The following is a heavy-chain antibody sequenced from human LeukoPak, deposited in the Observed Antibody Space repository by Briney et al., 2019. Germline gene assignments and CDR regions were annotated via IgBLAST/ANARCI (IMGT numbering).Heavy chain of an antibody. D-gene: IGHD3-9*01. CDR3: ARSSLEYYDILTGFHE. V-gene: IGHV4-39*07. J-gene: IGHJ1*01. CDR1: GASINSDTSY. CDR2: IFYSGST. Sequence: TSETLSLTCTVSGASINSDTSYRAWIRQPPGKGLEWVGNIFYSGSTSYKPSLKSRVTISVDTSKNQFSLKLSSVTAADTAVYYCARSSLEYYDILTGFHEWGQGTLVTVSS.